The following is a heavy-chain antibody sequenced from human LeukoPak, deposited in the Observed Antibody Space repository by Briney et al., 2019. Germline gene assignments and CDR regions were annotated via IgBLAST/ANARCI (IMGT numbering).Heavy chain of an antibody. CDR1: GVTASSNS. V-gene: IGHV3-48*04. J-gene: IGHJ4*02. Sequence: GGSLRLSCTVSGVTASSNSMSSVRESPGQGLEGGSYMSSSSITIYYADSVKGRFTISRDNDKNSLYLQMNSLRAEDTAVYYCARARGGYCSSTSCKIYYFDYWGQGTLVTVSS. CDR3: ARARGGYCSSTSCKIYYFDY. D-gene: IGHD2-2*01. CDR2: MSSSSITI.